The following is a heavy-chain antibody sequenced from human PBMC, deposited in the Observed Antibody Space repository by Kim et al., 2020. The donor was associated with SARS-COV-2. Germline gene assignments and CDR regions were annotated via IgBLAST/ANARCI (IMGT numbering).Heavy chain of an antibody. CDR2: IYYSGST. Sequence: SETLSLTCTVSGGSISSYYWSWIRQPPGKGLEWIGYIYYSGSTNYNPSLKSRVTISVDTSKNQFSLKLSSVTAADTAVYYCARDSGDYYYGMDVWGQGTMVTVSS. CDR1: GGSISSYY. CDR3: ARDSGDYYYGMDV. J-gene: IGHJ6*02. V-gene: IGHV4-59*01.